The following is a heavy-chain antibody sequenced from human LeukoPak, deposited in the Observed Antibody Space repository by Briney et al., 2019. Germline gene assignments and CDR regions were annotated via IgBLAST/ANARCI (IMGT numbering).Heavy chain of an antibody. CDR3: AHGGWSF. J-gene: IGHJ4*02. CDR2: ITTSGDTI. D-gene: IGHD6-19*01. Sequence: GGSLRLSCAASGFTFSSFEMNWVRQAPGKGLEWVSYITTSGDTIYYADSVKGRFTISRDNAKNSLYLQMNSLRAEDTAVYYCAHGGWSFWGQGTLVTVSS. CDR1: GFTFSSFE. V-gene: IGHV3-48*03.